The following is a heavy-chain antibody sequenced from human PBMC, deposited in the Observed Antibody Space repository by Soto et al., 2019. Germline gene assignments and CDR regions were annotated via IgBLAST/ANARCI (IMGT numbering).Heavy chain of an antibody. CDR1: GFTFSSYS. D-gene: IGHD3-10*01. CDR3: ARVEAPYGSYYFDY. Sequence: GGSLRLSCAASGFTFSSYSMNWVRQAPGKGLEWVSSISSSSYIYYADSVKGRFTIPRDNAKNSLYLQMNSLRAEDTAVYYCARVEAPYGSYYFDYWGQGTLVTVSS. CDR2: ISSSSYI. J-gene: IGHJ4*02. V-gene: IGHV3-21*01.